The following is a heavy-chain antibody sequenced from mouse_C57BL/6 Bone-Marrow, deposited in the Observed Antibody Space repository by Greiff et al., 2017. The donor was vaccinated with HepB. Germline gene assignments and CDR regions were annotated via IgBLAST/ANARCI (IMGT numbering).Heavy chain of an antibody. Sequence: QVQLQQPGTELVKPGASVKLSCKASGYTFTSYWMHWVKQRPGQGLEWVGNINPSNGGTNYNEKFKSKATLTVDKSSSTAYMQISSLTSEDSAVYYGASHYGIPPWFAYWGQGTLVTVSA. V-gene: IGHV1-53*01. D-gene: IGHD2-1*01. CDR1: GYTFTSYW. J-gene: IGHJ3*01. CDR2: INPSNGGT. CDR3: ASHYGIPPWFAY.